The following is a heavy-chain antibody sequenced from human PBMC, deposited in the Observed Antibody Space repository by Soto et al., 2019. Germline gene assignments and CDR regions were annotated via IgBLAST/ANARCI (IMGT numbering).Heavy chain of an antibody. V-gene: IGHV3-64*01. D-gene: IGHD1-7*01. CDR2: ISSNGGST. Sequence: GGSLRLSCAASGFTFSSYAMHWVRQAPGKGLEYVSAISSNGGSTYYANSVKGRFTISRDNSKNTLYLQMGSLRAEDTAVYYCARGNWNYVEKTTPNWFDPWGQGTLVTVSS. CDR3: ARGNWNYVEKTTPNWFDP. CDR1: GFTFSSYA. J-gene: IGHJ5*02.